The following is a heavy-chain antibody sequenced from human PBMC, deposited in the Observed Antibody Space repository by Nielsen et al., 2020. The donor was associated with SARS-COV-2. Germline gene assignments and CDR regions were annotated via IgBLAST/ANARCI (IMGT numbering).Heavy chain of an antibody. CDR2: INPNSGGT. CDR1: GGTFSSYA. V-gene: IGHV1-2*06. D-gene: IGHD5-12*01. Sequence: ASVKVSCKASGGTFSSYAISWVRQAPGQGLEWMGRINPNSGGTNYAQKFQGRVTMTRDTSISTAYMELSRLRSDDTAVYYCVVGYSGYGNYYYYGMDVWGQGTTVTVSS. J-gene: IGHJ6*02. CDR3: VVGYSGYGNYYYYGMDV.